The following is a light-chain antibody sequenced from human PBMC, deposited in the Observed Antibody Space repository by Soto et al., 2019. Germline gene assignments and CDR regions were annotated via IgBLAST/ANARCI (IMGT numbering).Light chain of an antibody. V-gene: IGLV2-14*01. CDR3: CSYTRSGTLI. CDR2: DVS. J-gene: IGLJ1*01. Sequence: QSALTQPASVSGSPGQSITISCVGTSSDIGDYNYVSWYQQHPGKVPKVIIYDVSNRPSGVSYRFSATKSRNTASLTISGLQAEDEADYYCCSYTRSGTLIFGTGTKLTVL. CDR1: SSDIGDYNY.